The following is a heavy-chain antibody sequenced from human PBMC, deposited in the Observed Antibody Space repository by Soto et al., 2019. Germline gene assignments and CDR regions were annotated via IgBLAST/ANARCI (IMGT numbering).Heavy chain of an antibody. J-gene: IGHJ6*02. CDR3: VRAAGYSGNDYVYYYGMDV. D-gene: IGHD5-12*01. CDR2: VWYDGGNK. Sequence: QVQLVESGGGVVQPGRSLRLSCAASGFTFRNYGMHWVRQAPAKGLEWVALVWYDGGNKNYVDSVKGRFTISRDNSKSTLYLQMNSLRDEDTAVYYCVRAAGYSGNDYVYYYGMDVWGQGTTVTVSS. CDR1: GFTFRNYG. V-gene: IGHV3-33*01.